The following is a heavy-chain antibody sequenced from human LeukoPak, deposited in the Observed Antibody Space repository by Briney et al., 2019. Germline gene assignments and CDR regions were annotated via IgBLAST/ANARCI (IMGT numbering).Heavy chain of an antibody. D-gene: IGHD2-2*01. CDR1: GFPFIEYS. CDR2: ISGSGGST. J-gene: IGHJ4*02. Sequence: PGGSLRLSCTASGFPFIEYSMNWVRQAPGKGLEWVSAISGSGGSTYYADSVKGRFTISRDNSKNTLYLQMNSLRAEDTAVYYCAKNQYCSSTSCLYYFDYWGQGTLVTVSS. CDR3: AKNQYCSSTSCLYYFDY. V-gene: IGHV3-23*01.